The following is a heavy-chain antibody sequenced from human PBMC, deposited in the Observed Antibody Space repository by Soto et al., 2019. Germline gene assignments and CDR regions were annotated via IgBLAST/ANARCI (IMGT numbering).Heavy chain of an antibody. CDR2: IYYSGST. CDR3: ARAWGNWNYVYDY. CDR1: GGSVSSGSYY. J-gene: IGHJ4*02. Sequence: PSETLSLTCTVSGGSVSSGSYYWSWIRQPPGKGLEWIGYIYYSGSTNYNPSLKSRVTISVDTSKNQFSLKLSSVTAADTAVYYCARAWGNWNYVYDYWGQGTLVTVSS. V-gene: IGHV4-61*01. D-gene: IGHD1-7*01.